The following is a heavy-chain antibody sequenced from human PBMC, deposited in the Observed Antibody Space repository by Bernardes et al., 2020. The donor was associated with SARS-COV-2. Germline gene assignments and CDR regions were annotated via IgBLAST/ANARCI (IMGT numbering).Heavy chain of an antibody. J-gene: IGHJ2*01. CDR3: ARDGGPSVVTPSGYFDL. Sequence: GGSLRLSCAASGFTFSSYGMHWVRQAPGKGLEWVAVIWYDGSKKYYANSVKGRFTISRDYSRNINMVYLQMNSLRAEDTAVYYCARDGGPSVVTPSGYFDLWGRGTLVTVSS. D-gene: IGHD2-21*02. CDR1: GFTFSSYG. V-gene: IGHV3-33*01. CDR2: IWYDGSKK.